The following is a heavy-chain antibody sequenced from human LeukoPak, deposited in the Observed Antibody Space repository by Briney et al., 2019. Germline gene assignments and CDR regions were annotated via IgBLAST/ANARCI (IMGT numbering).Heavy chain of an antibody. CDR2: ISDSGGRT. CDR1: GFTFSSYG. CDR3: AKDSYDTSI. J-gene: IGHJ4*02. V-gene: IGHV3-23*01. D-gene: IGHD3-22*01. Sequence: GGTLRLSCAGSGFTFSSYGMSWVRQAPGKGLEWVSAISDSGGRTFYADSVKGRFTISRDNSKNTLYLQINSLRAEDTAVYYCAKDSYDTSIWGQGTLVTVSA.